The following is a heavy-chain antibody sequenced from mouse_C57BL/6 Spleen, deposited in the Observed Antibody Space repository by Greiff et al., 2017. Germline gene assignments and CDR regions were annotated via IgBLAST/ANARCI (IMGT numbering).Heavy chain of an antibody. CDR2: IWSDGST. D-gene: IGHD4-1*01. CDR1: GFSLTSYG. V-gene: IGHV2-6*03. Sequence: VPLQQSGPGLVAPSQSLSITCTVSGFSLTSYGVHWVRQPPGKGLEWLVVIWSDGSTTYNSALKSRLSISKDNSKSQVFLKMNSLQTDDTAMYYCARTGTPFYAMDYWGQGTSVTVSS. CDR3: ARTGTPFYAMDY. J-gene: IGHJ4*01.